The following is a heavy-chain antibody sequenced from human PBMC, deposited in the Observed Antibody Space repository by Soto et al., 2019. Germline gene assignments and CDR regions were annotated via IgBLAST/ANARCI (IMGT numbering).Heavy chain of an antibody. V-gene: IGHV3-30*03. CDR3: VSGEGRNGHDPRFDY. J-gene: IGHJ4*02. Sequence: QMQLVESGGGAVQPGRSLRLSCAASGFSFSNHGMHWVRQAPGKGLEWVADISNDGNNRWYVDSVKGRFTISRDNSKNKVYLKMNGMRTEDTAVYYCVSGEGRNGHDPRFDYWGQGTLVTVSS. D-gene: IGHD3-10*01. CDR2: ISNDGNNR. CDR1: GFSFSNHG.